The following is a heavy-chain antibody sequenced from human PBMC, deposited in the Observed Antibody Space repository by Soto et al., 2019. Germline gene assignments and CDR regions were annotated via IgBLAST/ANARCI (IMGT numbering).Heavy chain of an antibody. CDR1: GYSFTSYW. J-gene: IGHJ6*02. D-gene: IGHD3-10*01. CDR2: IDPSDSYT. CDR3: ARDRPQGEAPLYGMDV. V-gene: IGHV5-10-1*01. Sequence: PGESLKISCKGSGYSFTSYWISWVRQMPGKGLEWMGRIDPSDSYTNYSPSFQGHVTISADKSISTAYLQWSSLKASDTAMYYCARDRPQGEAPLYGMDVWGQGTTVTVS.